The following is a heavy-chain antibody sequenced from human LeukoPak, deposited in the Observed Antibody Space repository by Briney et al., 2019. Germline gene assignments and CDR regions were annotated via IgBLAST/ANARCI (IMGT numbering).Heavy chain of an antibody. Sequence: SETLSLTCTVSGVSISSSSYYWGWIRQPPGKGLEWIGSIYYSGSTYYDPSIKSRITISVDTSNNQLSLKLSSVTAADTAVYYCARGKGRYYDYVWGSYRSTDAFDIWGQGTMVTVSS. CDR3: ARGKGRYYDYVWGSYRSTDAFDI. D-gene: IGHD3-16*02. CDR2: IYYSGST. CDR1: GVSISSSSYY. J-gene: IGHJ3*02. V-gene: IGHV4-39*07.